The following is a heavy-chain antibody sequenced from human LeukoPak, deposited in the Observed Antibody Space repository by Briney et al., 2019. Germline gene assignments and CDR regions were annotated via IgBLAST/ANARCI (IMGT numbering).Heavy chain of an antibody. CDR1: GFTFSSYS. D-gene: IGHD6-13*01. CDR3: ARDPIIQQQLVGNYFDY. J-gene: IGHJ4*02. Sequence: GGSLRLSCAASGFTFSSYSMNWVRQAPGKGLEWVSSISSSSSYIYYADSVKGRFTISRDNAKNSLYLQMNSLRAEDTAVYYCARDPIIQQQLVGNYFDYWGQGTLVTDSS. V-gene: IGHV3-21*01. CDR2: ISSSSSYI.